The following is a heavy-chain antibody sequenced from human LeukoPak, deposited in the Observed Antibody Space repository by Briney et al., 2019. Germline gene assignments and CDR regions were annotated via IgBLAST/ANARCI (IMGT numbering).Heavy chain of an antibody. J-gene: IGHJ4*02. V-gene: IGHV1-2*02. CDR2: INPNSGGT. Sequence: ASVKVSCKASGYTFTGYYMHWVRQAPGQGLEWMGWINPNSGGTNYAQKFQGRVTMTRDTSISTAYMELSRLRSDDTAVYYCAREVAAAGLTGPDYWGQGTLVTVSS. CDR1: GYTFTGYY. D-gene: IGHD6-13*01. CDR3: AREVAAAGLTGPDY.